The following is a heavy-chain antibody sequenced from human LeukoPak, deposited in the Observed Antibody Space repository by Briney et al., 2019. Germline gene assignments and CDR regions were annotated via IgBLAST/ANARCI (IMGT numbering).Heavy chain of an antibody. V-gene: IGHV3-48*04. CDR2: ISSSSGTI. J-gene: IGHJ4*02. D-gene: IGHD6-25*01. CDR1: GFAFNSYS. CDR3: AREASGWTDY. Sequence: GGSLRLSCAASGFAFNSYSMNWVRQAPGKGLEWVSYISSSSGTIFYADSVKGRFTVSRDNTNNSLYLQMNSLRGEDTAVYYCAREASGWTDYWGQGTLVTVSS.